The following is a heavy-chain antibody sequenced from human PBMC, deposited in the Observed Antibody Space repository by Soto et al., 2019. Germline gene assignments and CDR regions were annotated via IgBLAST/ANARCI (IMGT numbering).Heavy chain of an antibody. CDR2: IIPIFDTA. J-gene: IGHJ6*02. D-gene: IGHD3-10*01. CDR3: SMRSITMVRGAPTPFYYYYGMDV. V-gene: IGHV1-69*13. Sequence: SVKVSCKASGGTFSSYAISWVRQAPGQGLEWMGGIIPIFDTANYAQKFQGRVTITADESTSTAYMELSSLRSEDTAVYYCSMRSITMVRGAPTPFYYYYGMDVWGQGTTVTVSS. CDR1: GGTFSSYA.